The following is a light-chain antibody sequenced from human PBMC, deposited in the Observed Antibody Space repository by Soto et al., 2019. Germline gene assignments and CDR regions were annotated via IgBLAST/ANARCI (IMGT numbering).Light chain of an antibody. CDR1: QSVSSN. J-gene: IGKJ1*01. V-gene: IGKV3-15*01. CDR2: GAS. CDR3: QQYAVWPPQT. Sequence: MVMRRAGAARCVSRGESATLSCRASQSVSSNLAWYQQKPGQAPRLLIYGASTRATGIPARFSGSGSGTEFTLTIRRLQPEDFAVYSCQQYAVWPPQTFPQGTQVDIK.